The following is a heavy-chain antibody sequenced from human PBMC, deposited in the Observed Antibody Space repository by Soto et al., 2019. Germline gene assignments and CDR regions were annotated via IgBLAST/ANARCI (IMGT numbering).Heavy chain of an antibody. CDR3: ARDIEPYSSSSAQRVYYYCGMDV. CDR1: GYPFTSYG. D-gene: IGHD6-6*01. Sequence: ASVKVSCKASGYPFTSYGISWVRQAPGQGLEWMGIINPSGGSTSYAQKFQGRVTMTRDTSTSTVYMELSRLRSEDTPAYYCARDIEPYSSSSAQRVYYYCGMDVWGQGTTVTVSS. V-gene: IGHV1-46*01. J-gene: IGHJ6*02. CDR2: INPSGGST.